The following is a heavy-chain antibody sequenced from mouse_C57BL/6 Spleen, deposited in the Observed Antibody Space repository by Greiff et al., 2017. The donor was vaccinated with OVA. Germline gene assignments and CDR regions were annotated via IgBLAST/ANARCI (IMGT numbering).Heavy chain of an antibody. CDR3: ARKDYYGSSLDY. CDR2: IDPSDSYT. D-gene: IGHD1-1*01. Sequence: QVQLQQPGAELVKPGASVKLSCKASGYTFTSYWMQWVKQRPGQGLEWIGEIDPSDSYTNYNQKFKGKATLTVDTSASTAYMQLSSLTSEYSAVYYCARKDYYGSSLDYWGQGTTLTVSS. CDR1: GYTFTSYW. V-gene: IGHV1-50*01. J-gene: IGHJ2*01.